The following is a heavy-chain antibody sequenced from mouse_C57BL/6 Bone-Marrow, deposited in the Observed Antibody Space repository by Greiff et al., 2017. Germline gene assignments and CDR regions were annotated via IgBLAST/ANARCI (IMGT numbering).Heavy chain of an antibody. CDR1: GYTFTSYW. CDR3: ARSNYDY. CDR2: IAPSDSYA. J-gene: IGHJ2*01. D-gene: IGHD2-5*01. Sequence: QVQLQQPGAELVKPGASVKLSCKASGYTFTSYWMQWVKQRPGQGLEWIGEIAPSDSYANYNQKFQGKATLTVDTTSSTAYMQLSSLKSEDSAVYYCARSNYDYWGQGTTLTVSS. V-gene: IGHV1-50*01.